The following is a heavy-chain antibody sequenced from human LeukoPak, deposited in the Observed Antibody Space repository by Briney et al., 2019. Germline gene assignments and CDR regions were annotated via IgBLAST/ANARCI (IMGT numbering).Heavy chain of an antibody. CDR3: ARLPIVLRSGDY. Sequence: GGSLRLSCAATGFTFSSYEMNWVRQAPGKGLEWVSYISSSGSTIYYADSVKGRFTISRDNAKNSLYLQMNSLRAEDTAVYYCARLPIVLRSGDYWGQGTLVTVSS. CDR1: GFTFSSYE. CDR2: ISSSGSTI. V-gene: IGHV3-48*03. J-gene: IGHJ4*02. D-gene: IGHD3-3*01.